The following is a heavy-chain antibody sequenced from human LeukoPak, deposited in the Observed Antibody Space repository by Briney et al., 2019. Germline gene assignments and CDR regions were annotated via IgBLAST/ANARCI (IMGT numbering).Heavy chain of an antibody. CDR3: ARGSQQQLVWGFDP. V-gene: IGHV1-8*01. CDR2: MNPNSGNT. D-gene: IGHD6-13*01. J-gene: IGHJ5*02. CDR1: VYTYTTYD. Sequence: GASVKVSCKASVYTYTTYDINWVRQATGQGLEWMGWMNPNSGNTGYAQKFQGRVTMTRDTSISTAYMELSSLRSEDTAVYYCARGSQQQLVWGFDPWGQGTLVTVSS.